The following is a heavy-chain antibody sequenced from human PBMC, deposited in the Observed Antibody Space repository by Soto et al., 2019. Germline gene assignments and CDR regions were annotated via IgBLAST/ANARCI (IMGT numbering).Heavy chain of an antibody. Sequence: LRLSCAASGFTFSSYGMHWVRQAPGKXMEWVAVIWYDGSNKYYADSVKGRFTISRDNSKNTLYLQMNSLRAEDTAVYYCARDPRGYYDILTGYYTGWFDPWGQGTLVTVSS. J-gene: IGHJ5*02. D-gene: IGHD3-9*01. CDR1: GFTFSSYG. CDR3: ARDPRGYYDILTGYYTGWFDP. V-gene: IGHV3-33*08. CDR2: IWYDGSNK.